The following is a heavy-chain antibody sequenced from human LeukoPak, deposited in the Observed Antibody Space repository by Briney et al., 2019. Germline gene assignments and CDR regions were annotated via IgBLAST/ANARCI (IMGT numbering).Heavy chain of an antibody. CDR2: IYHSGSN. Sequence: SQTLSLTCAVSGGSLSSGGYSWSWIRQPPGKGLEWIGYIYHSGSNYYNPSLKRRVTISVDRSKNQFSLKLSSVTAADTAVYYPYPFGELFDEDYWGQGTLVTVSS. D-gene: IGHD3-10*01. CDR1: GGSLSSGGYS. CDR3: YPFGELFDEDY. J-gene: IGHJ4*02. V-gene: IGHV4-30-2*01.